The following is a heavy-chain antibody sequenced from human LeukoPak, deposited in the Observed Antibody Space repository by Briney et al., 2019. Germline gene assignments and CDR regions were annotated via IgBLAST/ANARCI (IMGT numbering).Heavy chain of an antibody. CDR3: AKGATLSTRMYYFDY. CDR1: GFAFSSLA. CDR2: ISGSGGST. D-gene: IGHD2-15*01. Sequence: PGGSLRLSCAASGFAFSSLAMGWVRQAPGQGLEWVSGISGSGGSTYYADSVKGRFTISRDNSKNTLYVQMNSLRAEDTAVYYCAKGATLSTRMYYFDYWGQGTLVTVSS. J-gene: IGHJ4*02. V-gene: IGHV3-23*01.